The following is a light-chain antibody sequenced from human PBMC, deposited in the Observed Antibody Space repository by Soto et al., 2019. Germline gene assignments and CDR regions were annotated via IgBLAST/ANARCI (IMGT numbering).Light chain of an antibody. CDR2: GAS. J-gene: IGKJ1*01. CDR1: QSVSSTY. CDR3: HQYGSSPPWM. Sequence: EVVLTQSPGTLSLSPGERATLSCRASQSVSSTYLAWYQQKPGQAPRLLIYGASSRATGIPDRFSGSGSGTDFTLTSSRLEPEDFAVYYCHQYGSSPPWMFGQGTKVEIK. V-gene: IGKV3-20*01.